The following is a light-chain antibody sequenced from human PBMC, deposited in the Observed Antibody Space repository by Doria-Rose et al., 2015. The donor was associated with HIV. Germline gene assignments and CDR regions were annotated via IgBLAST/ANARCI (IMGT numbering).Light chain of an antibody. CDR1: QDISNY. CDR2: AAS. J-gene: IGKJ1*01. V-gene: IGKV1-8*01. Sequence: TGDRVTITCRASQDISNYLAWYQQKPGKAPKLLIYAASTLQSGVPSRFSGSGSGTDFTLTISYLQSEDFATYYCQQYYSYPPTLGQGTKVEVK. CDR3: QQYYSYPPT.